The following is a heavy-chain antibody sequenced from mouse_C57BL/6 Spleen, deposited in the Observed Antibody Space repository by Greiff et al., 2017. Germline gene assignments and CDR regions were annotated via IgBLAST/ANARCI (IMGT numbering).Heavy chain of an antibody. CDR3: AREAAQAPYYFDY. CDR2: ISDGGSYT. V-gene: IGHV5-4*01. CDR1: GFTFSSYA. Sequence: EVKLVESGGGLVKPGGSLKLSCAASGFTFSSYAMSWVRQTPEKRLEWVATISDGGSYTYYPDNVKGRFHISRDNAKNNLYLQMSHLKSEDTAMYYCAREAAQAPYYFDYWGQGTTLTVSS. J-gene: IGHJ2*01. D-gene: IGHD3-2*02.